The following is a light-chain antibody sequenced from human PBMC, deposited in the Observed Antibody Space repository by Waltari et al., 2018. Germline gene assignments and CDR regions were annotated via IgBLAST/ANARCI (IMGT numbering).Light chain of an antibody. CDR3: QQDYTTPLT. CDR1: QGINKE. V-gene: IGKV1-27*01. CDR2: AAS. J-gene: IGKJ4*01. Sequence: DIQMTQSPSSLSASVGDSVTVTCRASQGINKELNWYQQKPGKAPTLLIYAASSLQTGVSSRFSGSGSGTDFTLTISSLQPEDVTTYYCQQDYTTPLTFGGGTKVEIK.